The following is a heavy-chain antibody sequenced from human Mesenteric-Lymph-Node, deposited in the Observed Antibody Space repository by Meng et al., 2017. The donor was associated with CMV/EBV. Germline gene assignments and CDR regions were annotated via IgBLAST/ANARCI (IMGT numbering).Heavy chain of an antibody. J-gene: IGHJ6*02. D-gene: IGHD3-3*02. CDR1: GGTFSSYT. Sequence: SAVKVSCKASGGTFSSYTISWVRQAPGQGLEWMGRIIPIRGRANYAQKVQGRVTITADKSTSTAYMELNSLRSEDTAVYYCASAHVWSGLCHDYGMDVWGQGTTVTVSS. V-gene: IGHV1-69*02. CDR3: ASAHVWSGLCHDYGMDV. CDR2: IIPIRGRA.